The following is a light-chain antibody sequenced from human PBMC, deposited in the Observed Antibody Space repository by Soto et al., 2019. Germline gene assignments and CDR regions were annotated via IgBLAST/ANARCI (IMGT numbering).Light chain of an antibody. V-gene: IGLV2-8*01. CDR3: SSYAGSNNLRV. Sequence: QSALTQPPSASGSPGQSVTISCTGTSSDVGGYNYVSWYQQHPGIAPKLMIYEVSKRPSGVPDRFSGSKSGNTASLTVSGLQAEDEADYYCSSYAGSNNLRVFGGGTKLTVL. J-gene: IGLJ3*02. CDR2: EVS. CDR1: SSDVGGYNY.